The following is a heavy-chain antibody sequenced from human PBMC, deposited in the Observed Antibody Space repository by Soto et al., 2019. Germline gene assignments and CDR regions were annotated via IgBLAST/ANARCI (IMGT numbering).Heavy chain of an antibody. J-gene: IGHJ4*02. CDR1: GDTFTRYG. CDR2: ISAYNGNT. V-gene: IGHV1-18*01. Sequence: QVQLVQSGVEEKKPGASVKVSCKASGDTFTRYGISWVRQAPGQGLEWMGWISAYNGNTNYAQKLQGRVTMTTDTSTSTAYMELRSLRSDDTAVYYCARDGSGSYYSVFDYWGQGTLVTVSS. D-gene: IGHD3-10*01. CDR3: ARDGSGSYYSVFDY.